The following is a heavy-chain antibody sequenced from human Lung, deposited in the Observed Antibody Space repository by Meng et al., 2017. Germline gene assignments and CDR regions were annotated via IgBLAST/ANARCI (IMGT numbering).Heavy chain of an antibody. Sequence: GVSVMVSCKASVYSFTDYWLHWVRRAAGQGLEWMGRINPKSGDTHYAQRFQGRVTMTGDTSISTAYMELGGLRSDDTAMYYCARDEDISAAGKLFGDYWGQGTLVTVSS. CDR1: VYSFTDYW. J-gene: IGHJ4*02. V-gene: IGHV1-2*06. D-gene: IGHD6-13*01. CDR3: ARDEDISAAGKLFGDY. CDR2: INPKSGDT.